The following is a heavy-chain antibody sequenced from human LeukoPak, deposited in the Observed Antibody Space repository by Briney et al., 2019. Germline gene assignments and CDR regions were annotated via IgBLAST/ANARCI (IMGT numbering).Heavy chain of an antibody. D-gene: IGHD1-26*01. CDR2: ISAYNGNT. Sequence: ASVKVSCKASGYTFTSYGISWVRQAPGQGLEWMGWISAYNGNTNYAQKLQDRVTMTTDTSTSTAYMELRSLRSDDTAVYYCANQGWDRPGCLFDPWGQGTLVTVSS. CDR3: ANQGWDRPGCLFDP. V-gene: IGHV1-18*01. J-gene: IGHJ5*02. CDR1: GYTFTSYG.